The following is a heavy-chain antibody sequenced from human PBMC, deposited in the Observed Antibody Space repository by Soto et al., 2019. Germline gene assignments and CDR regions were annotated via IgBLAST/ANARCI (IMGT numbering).Heavy chain of an antibody. J-gene: IGHJ5*02. V-gene: IGHV3-23*01. Sequence: DVQLLESGGGLVQPGGSLRLSCSASGFTFSNYAMSWFRRIPGKGLEWVSAISGSGGRTNYEDSVKGRFTISRDNSKSTLYLQMNSLRVDDTAVYYCAKGSPYSGTYFHPWGQGTLVTVSS. CDR2: ISGSGGRT. D-gene: IGHD1-26*01. CDR3: AKGSPYSGTYFHP. CDR1: GFTFSNYA.